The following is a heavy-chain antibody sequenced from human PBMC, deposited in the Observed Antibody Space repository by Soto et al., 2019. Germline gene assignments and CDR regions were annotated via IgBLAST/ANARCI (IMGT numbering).Heavy chain of an antibody. CDR2: ISSSSTI. D-gene: IGHD6-13*01. J-gene: IGHJ5*02. CDR1: GFTFSSYS. V-gene: IGHV3-48*02. CDR3: ASADWGIAAAGSLNWFDP. Sequence: HPGGSLRLSCAASGFTFSSYSMNWVRQAPGKGLEWVSYISSSSTIYYADSVKGRFTISRDNAKNSLYLQMNSLRDEDTAVYYCASADWGIAAAGSLNWFDPWGQGTLVTVSS.